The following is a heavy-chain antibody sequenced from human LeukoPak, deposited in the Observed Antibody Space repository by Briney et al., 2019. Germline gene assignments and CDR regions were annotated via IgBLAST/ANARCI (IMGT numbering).Heavy chain of an antibody. V-gene: IGHV3-33*01. D-gene: IGHD5-12*01. Sequence: GGSLRLSCAASGFTFSSYGMHWVRQAPGKGLEWVALIWYDGTKEYYADSVKGRFTISRDNAKNSLYLQMNSLRAEDTAVYYCARGFRSVVATNWFDPWGQGTLVTVSS. CDR1: GFTFSSYG. CDR3: ARGFRSVVATNWFDP. CDR2: IWYDGTKE. J-gene: IGHJ5*02.